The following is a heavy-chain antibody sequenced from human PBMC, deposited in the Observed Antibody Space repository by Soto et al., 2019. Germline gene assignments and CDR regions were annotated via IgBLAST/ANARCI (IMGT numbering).Heavy chain of an antibody. CDR3: ARAPIDCGGDCYTYYFDY. CDR1: GGTFSSYA. D-gene: IGHD2-21*02. V-gene: IGHV1-69*01. J-gene: IGHJ4*02. CDR2: IIPIFGTA. Sequence: QMQLVQSGAEVKKPGSSVKVSCKASGGTFSSYAISWVRQAPGQGLEWMGGIIPIFGTANYAQKFQGRVTITADESTSTAYMELSSLRSEDTAVYYCARAPIDCGGDCYTYYFDYWGQGTLVTVSS.